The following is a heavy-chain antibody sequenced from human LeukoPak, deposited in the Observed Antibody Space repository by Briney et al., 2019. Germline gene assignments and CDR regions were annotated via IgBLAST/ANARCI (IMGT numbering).Heavy chain of an antibody. Sequence: ASVKVSCKASGYTFTSYYMHWVRQAPGQGLEWMGIINPNSGGTNYAQKFQGWVTMTRDTSISTAYMELSRLRSDDTAVYYCARDQGSSWYWFDPWGQGTLVTVSS. V-gene: IGHV1-2*04. D-gene: IGHD6-13*01. CDR1: GYTFTSYY. J-gene: IGHJ5*02. CDR2: INPNSGGT. CDR3: ARDQGSSWYWFDP.